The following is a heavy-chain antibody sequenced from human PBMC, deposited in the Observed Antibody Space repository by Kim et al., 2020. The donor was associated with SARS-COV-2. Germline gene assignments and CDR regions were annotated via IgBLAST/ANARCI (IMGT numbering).Heavy chain of an antibody. Sequence: ASVKVSCKASGYTFTGYYMHWVRQAPGQGLEWMGWINPNSGGTNYAQKFQGWVTMTRDTSISTAYMELSRLRSDDTAVYYCARGTPRVTTVVSYYFDYWGQGTLVTVSS. D-gene: IGHD4-17*01. J-gene: IGHJ4*02. CDR1: GYTFTGYY. V-gene: IGHV1-2*04. CDR3: ARGTPRVTTVVSYYFDY. CDR2: INPNSGGT.